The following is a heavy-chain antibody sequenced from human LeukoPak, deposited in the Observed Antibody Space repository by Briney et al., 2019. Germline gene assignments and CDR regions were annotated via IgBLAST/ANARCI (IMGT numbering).Heavy chain of an antibody. CDR2: ISGSGTST. D-gene: IGHD3-10*01. CDR1: GFTFSNYA. J-gene: IGHJ4*02. Sequence: GGSLRLSCAASGFTFSNYAMSWVRQAPGKGLEWVSAISGSGTSTYYADAVKGRFSISRDNSKNTLYLYMNSLRAEDTAVYYCSRGSANYRYFDYWGQGTLVTVSS. CDR3: SRGSANYRYFDY. V-gene: IGHV3-23*01.